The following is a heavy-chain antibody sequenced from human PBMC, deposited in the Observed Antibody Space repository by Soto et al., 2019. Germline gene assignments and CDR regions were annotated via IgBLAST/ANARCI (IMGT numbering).Heavy chain of an antibody. V-gene: IGHV3-21*01. CDR1: GFTFSSYS. CDR3: ARWGIQPQYGMDV. J-gene: IGHJ6*02. CDR2: ISSSSRYI. Sequence: EVQLVESGGGLVKPGGSLRLSCAASGFTFSSYSMNWVRQAPGKGLEWVSSISSSSRYIYYADSVKGRFTISRDTAKNSLYLQMNSLRAEDTAVYYCARWGIQPQYGMDVWGQGTTVTVSS. D-gene: IGHD5-18*01.